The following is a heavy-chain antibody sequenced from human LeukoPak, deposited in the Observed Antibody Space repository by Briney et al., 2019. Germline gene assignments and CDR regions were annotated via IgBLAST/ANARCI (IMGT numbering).Heavy chain of an antibody. Sequence: PGGSLPLSCAASGFTFSSYEMNWVRQPPGKGLEWVSYISSSGSTIYYADSVKGRFTISRDNAKNSLYLQMNSLRAEDTAVYYCAELGITMIGGVWGKGTTVTISS. J-gene: IGHJ6*04. CDR1: GFTFSSYE. D-gene: IGHD3-10*02. CDR3: AELGITMIGGV. V-gene: IGHV3-48*03. CDR2: ISSSGSTI.